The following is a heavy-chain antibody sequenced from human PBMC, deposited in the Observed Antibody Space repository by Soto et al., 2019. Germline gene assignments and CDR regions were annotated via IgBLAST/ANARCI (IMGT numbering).Heavy chain of an antibody. CDR3: AIHAVHSSGFTYY. V-gene: IGHV4-39*01. CDR2: IYYSGST. D-gene: IGHD6-19*01. J-gene: IGHJ4*02. CDR1: GGSISSSSYY. Sequence: SETLSLTCTVSGGSISSSSYYWGWIRQPPGKGLEWIGSIYYSGSTYYNPSLKSRVTISVDTSKNQFSLKLSSVTAADTAVYYCAIHAVHSSGFTYYWGQGTLVTVSS.